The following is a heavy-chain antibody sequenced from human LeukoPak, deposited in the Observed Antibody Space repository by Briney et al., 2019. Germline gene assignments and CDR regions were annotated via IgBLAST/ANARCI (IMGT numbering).Heavy chain of an antibody. V-gene: IGHV3-23*01. J-gene: IGHJ3*01. D-gene: IGHD6-6*01. CDR2: ISGSGGST. Sequence: QAGGSLRLSCAASGFTFSSYAMNWVRQAPGKGLEWVSVISGSGGSTYYAGSVKGRFTISRDNSNNTLYLQMNSLRAEDTAVYYCARGSTHAFGLWGQGTMVTVSS. CDR3: ARGSTHAFGL. CDR1: GFTFSSYA.